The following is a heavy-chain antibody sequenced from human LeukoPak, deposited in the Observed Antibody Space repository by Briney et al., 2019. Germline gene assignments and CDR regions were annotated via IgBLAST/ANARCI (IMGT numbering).Heavy chain of an antibody. CDR3: ARVYYYDSSGYEKNWFDP. CDR1: GGSFSGYY. Sequence: SETLSLTCAVYGGSFSGYYWSWIRQPPGKGLEWIGEINHSGSTNYNPSLKSRVTISVDTSKNQFSLKLSSVTAADTAVYYCARVYYYDSSGYEKNWFDPWGQGTLVTVSS. CDR2: INHSGST. J-gene: IGHJ5*02. V-gene: IGHV4-34*01. D-gene: IGHD3-22*01.